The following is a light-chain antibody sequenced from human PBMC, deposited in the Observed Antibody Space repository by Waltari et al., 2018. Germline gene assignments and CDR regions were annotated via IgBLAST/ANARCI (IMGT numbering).Light chain of an antibody. CDR1: SGHSSYI. CDR3: ETWDSTLVV. CDR2: LEGSGSY. Sequence: QPVLTQSSSASASLGSSVKLTCTLSSGHSSYIIAWHQQQPGKAPRYLMKLEGSGSYNKGGGCPARSSGSSSGADRYLTISTLQSEDEADYYCETWDSTLVVFGGGTKLTVL. V-gene: IGLV4-60*03. J-gene: IGLJ2*01.